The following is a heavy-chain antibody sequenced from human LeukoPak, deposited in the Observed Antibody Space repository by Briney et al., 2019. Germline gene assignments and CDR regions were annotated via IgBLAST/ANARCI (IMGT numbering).Heavy chain of an antibody. CDR2: IWYDGSNK. Sequence: GGSLRLSCAASGFTFSSYGMHWVRQAPGKGLEWVAVIWYDGSNKYYADSVKGRFTISRDNSKNTLYLQMNSLRAEDTAVYYCARNPYPGIAVAGKGWFDPWGQGTLVTVSS. J-gene: IGHJ5*02. CDR3: ARNPYPGIAVAGKGWFDP. D-gene: IGHD6-19*01. V-gene: IGHV3-33*01. CDR1: GFTFSSYG.